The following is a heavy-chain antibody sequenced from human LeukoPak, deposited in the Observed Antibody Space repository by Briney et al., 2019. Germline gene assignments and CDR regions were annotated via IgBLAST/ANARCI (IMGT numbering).Heavy chain of an antibody. D-gene: IGHD6-19*01. Sequence: EGSLRLSCAASGFTFKTHAMTWVRQGPGKGLEWVASISPSGDDIWYANSVKDRFAISRDNSKNTLYLEMSSLRVEDTARYYCARDLRHRSSGKCYGWFNPWGQGTLVTVSS. CDR2: ISPSGDDI. CDR3: ARDLRHRSSGKCYGWFNP. V-gene: IGHV3-23*01. CDR1: GFTFKTHA. J-gene: IGHJ5*02.